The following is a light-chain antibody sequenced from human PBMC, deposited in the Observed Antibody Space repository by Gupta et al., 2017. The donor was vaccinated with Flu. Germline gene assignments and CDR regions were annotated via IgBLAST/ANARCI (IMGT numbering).Light chain of an antibody. CDR3: QKRGNWPPFT. V-gene: IGKV3-11*01. J-gene: IGKJ3*01. Sequence: EIVLTQSPATLSLSPGERATLSCRASQSVGNYLAWFQQKPGQAPRLLMYGASNRATGIPARFSGSGSGTDFTLTISSLEPEDFAVYFCQKRGNWPPFTFGPGTKVDI. CDR1: QSVGNY. CDR2: GAS.